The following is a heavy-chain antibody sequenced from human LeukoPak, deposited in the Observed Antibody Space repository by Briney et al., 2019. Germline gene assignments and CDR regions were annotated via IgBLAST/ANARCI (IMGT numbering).Heavy chain of an antibody. V-gene: IGHV5-51*01. J-gene: IGHJ3*02. CDR1: GYSFTSYW. D-gene: IGHD5-12*01. CDR3: ARYSGYDLSPPGSFDI. CDR2: IYPGDSDT. Sequence: GESLKISCKGSGYSFTSYWIGWVRQMPGKGLEWMGIIYPGDSDTRYSPSFQGQVTISAGKSISTAYLQWSSLKASDTAMYYCARYSGYDLSPPGSFDIWGQGTMVTVSS.